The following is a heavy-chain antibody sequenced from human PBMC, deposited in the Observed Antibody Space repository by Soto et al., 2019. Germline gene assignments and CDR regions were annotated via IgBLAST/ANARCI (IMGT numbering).Heavy chain of an antibody. D-gene: IGHD3-10*01. J-gene: IGHJ6*02. V-gene: IGHV4-39*01. CDR2: IYYSGST. Sequence: PSETLSLTCTVSGGSISSSSYYWGWIRQPPGKGLEWIGSIYYSGSTYYNPSLKSRVTISVDTSKNQFSLKLSSVTAADTAVYYCVRGSGKYYSAMDVWGQGTTVTVSS. CDR1: GGSISSSSYY. CDR3: VRGSGKYYSAMDV.